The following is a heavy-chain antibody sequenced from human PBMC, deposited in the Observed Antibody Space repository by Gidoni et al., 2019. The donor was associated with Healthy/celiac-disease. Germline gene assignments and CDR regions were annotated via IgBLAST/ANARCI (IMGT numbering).Heavy chain of an antibody. D-gene: IGHD3-3*01. CDR2: SCSSSSYI. CDR3: AIDRSVTIFGVVLADWFDP. V-gene: IGHV3-21*01. CDR1: GFTFSSNS. Sequence: EVQLVESGGGLVKPGGSMRLSCAASGFTFSSNSMNWVRQAPGKGLECVSSSCSSSSYICYADSVTVRFTISRDNAKNSLYLQMNSLRAEDTAVYYCAIDRSVTIFGVVLADWFDPWGQGTLVTVSS. J-gene: IGHJ5*02.